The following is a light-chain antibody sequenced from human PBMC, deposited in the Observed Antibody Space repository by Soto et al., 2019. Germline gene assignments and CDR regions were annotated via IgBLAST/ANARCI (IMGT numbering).Light chain of an antibody. Sequence: QSALTQPASVSGSPGQSITISCTGTSSDVGGYNYVSWYQHHAGKAPKLIIFDVSNRPSGVSNPFSGSKSGNTASLTISGLQPEDEADYYCSSYTTSNTRQIVFGTGTKLTVL. CDR2: DVS. J-gene: IGLJ1*01. CDR3: SSYTTSNTRQIV. CDR1: SSDVGGYNY. V-gene: IGLV2-14*03.